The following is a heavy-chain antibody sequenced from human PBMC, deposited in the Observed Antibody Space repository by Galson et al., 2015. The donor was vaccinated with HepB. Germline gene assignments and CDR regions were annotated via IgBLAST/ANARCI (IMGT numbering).Heavy chain of an antibody. D-gene: IGHD6-13*01. J-gene: IGHJ6*03. Sequence: TLSLTCTVSGGSISSYYWSWIRQPAGKGLEWIGRIYTSGSTNYNPSLKSRVTMSVDTSKNQFSLKLSSVTAADTAVYYCARDRWESSSWNNYYYMDVWGKGTTVTVSS. V-gene: IGHV4-4*07. CDR1: GGSISSYY. CDR3: ARDRWESSSWNNYYYMDV. CDR2: IYTSGST.